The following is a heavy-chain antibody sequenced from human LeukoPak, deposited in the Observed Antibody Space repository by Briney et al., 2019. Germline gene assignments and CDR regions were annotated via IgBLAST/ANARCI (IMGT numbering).Heavy chain of an antibody. J-gene: IGHJ6*03. CDR2: INPNSGGT. CDR3: ARNPYYDFWSGSMGDYYYYYMDV. D-gene: IGHD3-3*01. Sequence: ASVKVSCKASGYTFTGYYMHWVRQAPGQGLEWMGWINPNSGGTNYAQKFQGRVTMTRDTSISTVYMELSSLRSEDTAVYYCARNPYYDFWSGSMGDYYYYYMDVWGKGTTVTVSS. CDR1: GYTFTGYY. V-gene: IGHV1-2*02.